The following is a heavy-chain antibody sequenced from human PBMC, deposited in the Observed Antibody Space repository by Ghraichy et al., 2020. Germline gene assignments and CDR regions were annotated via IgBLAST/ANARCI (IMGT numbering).Heavy chain of an antibody. CDR1: DG. Sequence: GGSLRLSCAASDGMHWVRQAPGKGLEWVAYIRNDGRNEDYADSVKGRFAISRDNSKNTLHLQMNSLRVEDTAMYYCAVVAISYFFDLWGQGTLVTVSS. CDR2: IRNDGRNE. J-gene: IGHJ4*02. V-gene: IGHV3-30*02. CDR3: AVVAISYFFDL. D-gene: IGHD5-12*01.